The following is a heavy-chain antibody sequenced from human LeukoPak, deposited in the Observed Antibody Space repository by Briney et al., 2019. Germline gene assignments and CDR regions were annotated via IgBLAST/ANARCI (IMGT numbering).Heavy chain of an antibody. J-gene: IGHJ4*02. D-gene: IGHD3-3*01. CDR1: GYIFTNYW. Sequence: GESLKISCKGSGYIFTNYWIGWVRQMPGKGLEWMGVIYPGDSDTRYSPSFQGQVTISADRSISTAYLHWSSLKASDTAMYYCARAYDFGRVFDYWGQGTLVTVSS. CDR2: IYPGDSDT. CDR3: ARAYDFGRVFDY. V-gene: IGHV5-51*01.